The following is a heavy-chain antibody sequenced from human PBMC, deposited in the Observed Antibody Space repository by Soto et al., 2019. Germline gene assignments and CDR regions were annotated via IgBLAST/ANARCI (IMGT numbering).Heavy chain of an antibody. CDR1: GGSISSSSYY. Sequence: SETLSLTCTVSGGSISSSSYYWGWIRQPPGKGLEWIGSINYSGSTYYNPSLKSRVTISVDTSKNQFSLKLSSVTAADTAVYYCARPVVSSYYYYYMDVWGKGTTVTVSS. J-gene: IGHJ6*03. V-gene: IGHV4-39*01. CDR3: ARPVVSSYYYYYMDV. CDR2: INYSGST. D-gene: IGHD3-16*02.